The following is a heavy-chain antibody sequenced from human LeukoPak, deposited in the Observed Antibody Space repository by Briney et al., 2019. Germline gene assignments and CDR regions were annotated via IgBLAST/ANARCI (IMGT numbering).Heavy chain of an antibody. CDR1: GVSISSSSYY. Sequence: KPSETLSLTCTVSGVSISSSSYYWRWIRQPPGKGLEWIGSIYYSGSTYYNPSLKSRVTISVDTSKNQFSLKLSSVTAADTAVYYCLSVGPGEFWGQGSLVTVSS. D-gene: IGHD3-10*01. CDR2: IYYSGST. V-gene: IGHV4-39*01. J-gene: IGHJ4*02. CDR3: LSVGPGEF.